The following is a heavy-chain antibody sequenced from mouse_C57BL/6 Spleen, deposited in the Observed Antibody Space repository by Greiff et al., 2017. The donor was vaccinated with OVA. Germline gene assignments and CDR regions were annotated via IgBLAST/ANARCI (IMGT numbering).Heavy chain of an antibody. CDR3: TGGYDGEVYAMDY. V-gene: IGHV6-6*01. Sequence: EVMLVESGGGLVQPGGSMKLSCAASGFTFSDAWMDWVRQSPEKGLEWVAEIRNKANNHATYYAESVKGRFTIYRDDSKSSVYLQMNSLRAGDTGIYYCTGGYDGEVYAMDYWGQGTSVTVSS. CDR1: GFTFSDAW. CDR2: IRNKANNHAT. J-gene: IGHJ4*01. D-gene: IGHD2-2*01.